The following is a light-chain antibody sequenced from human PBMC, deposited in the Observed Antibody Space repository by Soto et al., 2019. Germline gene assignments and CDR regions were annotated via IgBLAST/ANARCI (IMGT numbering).Light chain of an antibody. Sequence: DIQMTQTPSSLSASVRPRVTITGRAIRGISNDLAWYQQKPGRLPKLLIYAASILKPGVPSRFSGSGPGTDFTLTISRLEPEDLALSYCQQYGSSPGKFGQGTKVDIK. J-gene: IGKJ1*01. V-gene: IGKV1-27*01. CDR3: QQYGSSPGK. CDR2: AAS. CDR1: RGISND.